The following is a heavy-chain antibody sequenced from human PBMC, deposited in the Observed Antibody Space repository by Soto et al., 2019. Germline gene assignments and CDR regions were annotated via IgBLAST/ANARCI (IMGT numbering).Heavy chain of an antibody. CDR1: GFTFSSYA. D-gene: IGHD5-18*01. CDR2: VCGSGGST. J-gene: IGHJ4*02. CDR3: AKGGRGDTALGDY. V-gene: IGHV3-23*01. Sequence: EVQLLESGGGLVQPGGSLRLSCAASGFTFSSYAMSWVRQAPGKGLEWVSAVCGSGGSTYYADSVKGRFTIARDNAKNTLNLQMNSLRAEDTAVYYCAKGGRGDTALGDYWGQGALVTVSS.